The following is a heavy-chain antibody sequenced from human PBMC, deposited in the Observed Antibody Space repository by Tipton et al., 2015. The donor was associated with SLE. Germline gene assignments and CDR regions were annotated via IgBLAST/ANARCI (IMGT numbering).Heavy chain of an antibody. CDR2: IYTTEDT. CDR3: ATGSWTTFDY. V-gene: IGHV4-4*07. D-gene: IGHD2-15*01. CDR1: GGSVSRSY. J-gene: IGHJ4*02. Sequence: TLSLTCTVFGGSVSRSYCSWIRQSAGKGLEWIGRIYTTEDTKYNPSLKRRVTMSVDTSKNQFSLRLTSVTAADTAIYYCATGSWTTFDYWGQGTVVTVSS.